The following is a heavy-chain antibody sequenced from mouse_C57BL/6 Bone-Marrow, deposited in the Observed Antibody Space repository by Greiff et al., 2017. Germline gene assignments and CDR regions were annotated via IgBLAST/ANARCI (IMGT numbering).Heavy chain of an antibody. D-gene: IGHD2-2*01. V-gene: IGHV1-5*01. CDR2: IYPGNSDT. J-gene: IGHJ3*01. CDR3: TRDLLWLRGSFY. Sequence: EVQLQQSGTVLARPGASVKMSCKTSGYTFTSYWMHWVKQRPGQGLEWIGAIYPGNSDTSYNQKFKGKAKLTAVTSASTAYMELSSLTNEESAVYYCTRDLLWLRGSFYWGQGTLVTVSA. CDR1: GYTFTSYW.